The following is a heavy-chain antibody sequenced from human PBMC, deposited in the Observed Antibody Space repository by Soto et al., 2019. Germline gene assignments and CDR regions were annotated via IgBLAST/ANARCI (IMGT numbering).Heavy chain of an antibody. Sequence: QGQLVESGGGLIKPGGSLRLSCAASGFTFSDYYMSWLRQAPGKGLEWVSYISGSGNYRNYTDSVKGRFTISRDNAKNSLFLQMNSLRVEDTGVYFCARSFSGRFDDWGQGTLVTVSS. D-gene: IGHD2-15*01. J-gene: IGHJ4*02. V-gene: IGHV3-11*06. CDR2: ISGSGNYR. CDR1: GFTFSDYY. CDR3: ARSFSGRFDD.